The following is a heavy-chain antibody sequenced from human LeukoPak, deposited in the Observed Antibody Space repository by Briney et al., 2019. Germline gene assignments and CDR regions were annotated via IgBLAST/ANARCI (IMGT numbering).Heavy chain of an antibody. Sequence: SETLSLTCTVSGGSISSSSYYWGWIRQPPGKGLEWIGSIYYNGSTYYNPSLKSRVTISVDTSKNQFSLKLSSVTAADTAVYFCARGPYSYDSSGAFDIWGQGTMVTVSS. D-gene: IGHD3-22*01. V-gene: IGHV4-39*01. CDR1: GGSISSSSYY. CDR2: IYYNGST. CDR3: ARGPYSYDSSGAFDI. J-gene: IGHJ3*02.